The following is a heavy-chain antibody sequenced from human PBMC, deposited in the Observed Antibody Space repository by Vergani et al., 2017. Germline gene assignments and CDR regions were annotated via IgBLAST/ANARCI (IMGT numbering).Heavy chain of an antibody. V-gene: IGHV4-59*01. Sequence: QVQLQESGPGLVKPSETLSLTCTVSGGSISSYYWSWIRQPPGKGLEWIGYIYYSGSTNYNPSLKSRVTISVDTSKNQFSLKLSSVTAADTAVYYCARGLKYCSSXSCYTGYYYYYMDVWGKGTTVTVSS. CDR2: IYYSGST. D-gene: IGHD2-2*02. J-gene: IGHJ6*03. CDR1: GGSISSYY. CDR3: ARGLKYCSSXSCYTGYYYYYMDV.